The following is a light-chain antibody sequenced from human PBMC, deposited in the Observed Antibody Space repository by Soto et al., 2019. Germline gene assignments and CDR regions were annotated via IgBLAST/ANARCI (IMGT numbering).Light chain of an antibody. CDR3: RQGLQTSLT. Sequence: DIVMTQSPLSLPVTPGEPASISCKSSQSLLHSNGYNYLDWYLQKPGQSPQLMIYLGSNRSSGVPDRFSGSGSGTDFTLKISRVEAEDVGVYYCRQGLQTSLTFGGGTNVEIK. J-gene: IGKJ4*01. CDR1: QSLLHSNGYNY. V-gene: IGKV2-28*01. CDR2: LGS.